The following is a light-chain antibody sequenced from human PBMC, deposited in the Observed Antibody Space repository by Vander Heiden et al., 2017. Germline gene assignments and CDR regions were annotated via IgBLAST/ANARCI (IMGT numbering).Light chain of an antibody. J-gene: IGKJ4*01. Sequence: TITCRASQSISDWLDWYQQKRGKAPKLLIYKASTLESGVPSRFSGSGSGTEFTLTISSLQPDDFATYYCQQYESSLLTFGGGTEVEMK. CDR3: QQYESSLLT. V-gene: IGKV1-5*03. CDR1: QSISDW. CDR2: KAS.